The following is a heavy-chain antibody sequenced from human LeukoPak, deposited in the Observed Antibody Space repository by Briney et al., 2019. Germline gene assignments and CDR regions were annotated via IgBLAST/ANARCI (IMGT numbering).Heavy chain of an antibody. D-gene: IGHD3-16*01. V-gene: IGHV5-51*01. CDR3: ARHEISGLGVSGLDNWFDP. J-gene: IGHJ5*02. Sequence: DSATRYSPSFQGQVTISADKSISTAYLQWSSLKASDTAMYYCARHEISGLGVSGLDNWFDPWGQGTLVTVSS. CDR2: DSAT.